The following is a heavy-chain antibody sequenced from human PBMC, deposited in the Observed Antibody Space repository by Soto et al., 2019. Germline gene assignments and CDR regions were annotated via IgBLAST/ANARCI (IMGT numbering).Heavy chain of an antibody. V-gene: IGHV3-11*01. CDR1: GFNFSDYY. CDR2: ISSSGSTI. CDR3: ARESDFWSGSQP. J-gene: IGHJ4*02. D-gene: IGHD3-3*01. Sequence: PGGSLRLSCAASGFNFSDYYMSWIRQAPGKGLEWVSYISSSGSTIYYADSVKGRFTISRDNAKNSLYSVTAADTAVYYCARESDFWSGSQPWGQGTLVTVSS.